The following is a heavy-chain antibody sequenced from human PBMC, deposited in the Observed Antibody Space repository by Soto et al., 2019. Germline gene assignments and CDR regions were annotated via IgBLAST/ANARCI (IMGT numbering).Heavy chain of an antibody. V-gene: IGHV3-72*01. CDR1: GFTFSDHY. CDR2: IRSKANSYTT. J-gene: IGHJ4*02. D-gene: IGHD3-10*01. CDR3: SRSSRDSGRALDY. Sequence: GGSLRLSCAASGFTFSDHYMDWVRQAPGKGLEWVGRIRSKANSYTTEYAASVKGRFTVSRDDSKNSLYLQMNSLKTEDTALYYCSRSSRDSGRALDYWGQGTLVTVSS.